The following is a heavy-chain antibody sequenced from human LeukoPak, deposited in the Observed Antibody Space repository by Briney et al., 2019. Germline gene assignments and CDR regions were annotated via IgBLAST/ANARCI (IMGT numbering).Heavy chain of an antibody. CDR1: GFTFSSYA. D-gene: IGHD3-9*01. J-gene: IGHJ4*02. Sequence: PGGSLRLSCAASGFTFSSYAMSWVRQAPGKGLERVSAISGSGGSTYYADSVKGRFTISRDNSKNTLYLQMNSLRAEDTAVYYCAKSPPPYDILTGYPPFWGQGTLVTVSS. CDR3: AKSPPPYDILTGYPPF. V-gene: IGHV3-23*01. CDR2: ISGSGGST.